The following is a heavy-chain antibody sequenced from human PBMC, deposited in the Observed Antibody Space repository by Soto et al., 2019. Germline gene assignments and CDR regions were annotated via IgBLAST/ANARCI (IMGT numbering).Heavy chain of an antibody. CDR3: AILYSSGWWRLFDP. V-gene: IGHV4-39*01. D-gene: IGHD6-19*01. Sequence: SETLSLTCTVSGGSISSSSYYWGWIRQPPGQGLEWLGSIYYSGSTYYNPSLKSRVTISVDTSKNQFSLKLSSVTAADTAVYYCAILYSSGWWRLFDPCGQGTLVTV. CDR2: IYYSGST. J-gene: IGHJ5*02. CDR1: GGSISSSSYY.